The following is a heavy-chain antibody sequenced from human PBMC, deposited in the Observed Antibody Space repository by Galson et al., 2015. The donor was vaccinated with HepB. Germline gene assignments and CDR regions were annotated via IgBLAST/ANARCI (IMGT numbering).Heavy chain of an antibody. Sequence: SLRLSCAASGFSFSNYGMHWVRQAPGKGLEWVTFVRKDGNDKSYADSVRGRFTTSRDNSKRMLYLQMNSLRAEDTAIYYCVRDNWNDPPGAGFDPWGQGTPVTVSS. CDR1: GFSFSNYG. J-gene: IGHJ5*02. CDR2: VRKDGNDK. D-gene: IGHD1-1*01. V-gene: IGHV3-30*02. CDR3: VRDNWNDPPGAGFDP.